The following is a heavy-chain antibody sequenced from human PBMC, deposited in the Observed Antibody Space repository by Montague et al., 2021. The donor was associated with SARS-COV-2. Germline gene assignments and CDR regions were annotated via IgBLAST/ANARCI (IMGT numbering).Heavy chain of an antibody. Sequence: SETLSLTCTVSGGSISSSSYYWGWIRQPPGKGLEWIGSIYYSGSTYYNPSLKSRVTISVDTSKNQFSLKLSSVTAADTAVYYCARDYGDYGSGYYYGMDVWGQGTPVTVSS. V-gene: IGHV4-39*07. CDR2: IYYSGST. CDR1: GGSISSSSYY. D-gene: IGHD4-17*01. J-gene: IGHJ6*02. CDR3: ARDYGDYGSGYYYGMDV.